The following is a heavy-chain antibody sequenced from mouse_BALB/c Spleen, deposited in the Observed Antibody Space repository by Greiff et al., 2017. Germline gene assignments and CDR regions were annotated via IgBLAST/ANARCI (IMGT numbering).Heavy chain of an antibody. D-gene: IGHD2-1*01. J-gene: IGHJ1*01. CDR3: ARDIYYGNYVWYFDV. CDR2: IRNKANGYTT. Sequence: EVQRVESGGGLVQPGGSLRLSCATSGFTFTDYYMSWVRQPPGKALEWLGFIRNKANGYTTEYSASVKGRFTISRDNSQSILYLQMNTLRAEDSATYYCARDIYYGNYVWYFDVWGAGTTVTVSS. V-gene: IGHV7-3*02. CDR1: GFTFTDYY.